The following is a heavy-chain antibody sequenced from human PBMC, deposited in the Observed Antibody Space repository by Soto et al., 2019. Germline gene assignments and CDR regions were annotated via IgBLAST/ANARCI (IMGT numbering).Heavy chain of an antibody. Sequence: GGSLRLSCAASGLTFSSYCMHWVRQAPRKGLEWVSSISSSSSYIYYADSVKGRFTISRDNAKNSLYLQMNSLRAEDTAVYYCARDHVWVGIVPPRAGDYWGQGTLVTVSS. V-gene: IGHV3-21*01. J-gene: IGHJ4*02. CDR1: GLTFSSYC. CDR2: ISSSSSYI. D-gene: IGHD3-16*01. CDR3: ARDHVWVGIVPPRAGDY.